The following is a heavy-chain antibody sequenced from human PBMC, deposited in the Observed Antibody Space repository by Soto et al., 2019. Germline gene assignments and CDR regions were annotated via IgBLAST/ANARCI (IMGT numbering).Heavy chain of an antibody. CDR2: ISGSGGST. CDR1: GFTFSSYA. D-gene: IGHD5-12*01. J-gene: IGHJ6*03. V-gene: IGHV3-23*01. Sequence: GGSLRLSCAASGFTFSSYAMSWVRQAPGKGLEWVSAISGSGGSTYYADSVKGRFTISRDNSKNTLYLQMNSLRAEDTAVYYYAKDEGYEFDYYYYYMDVWGKGTTVTVSS. CDR3: AKDEGYEFDYYYYYMDV.